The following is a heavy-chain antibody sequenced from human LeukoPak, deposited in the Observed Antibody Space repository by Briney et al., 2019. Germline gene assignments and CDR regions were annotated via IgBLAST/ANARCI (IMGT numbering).Heavy chain of an antibody. Sequence: GGSLRLSCAASGFTFSSYSMNWVRQPPGKGLEWLAVISYDGSIRYYADSVKGRFTISRDNSNNTLHLQMNSLRPDDSALYYCAREDNPLWFDPWGQGTLVTVSS. CDR3: AREDNPLWFDP. CDR1: GFTFSSYS. CDR2: ISYDGSIR. V-gene: IGHV3-30*03. J-gene: IGHJ5*02. D-gene: IGHD1-1*01.